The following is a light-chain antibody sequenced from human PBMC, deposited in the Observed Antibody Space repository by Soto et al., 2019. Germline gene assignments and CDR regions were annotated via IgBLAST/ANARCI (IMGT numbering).Light chain of an antibody. CDR3: SSYTSSSTLV. CDR1: SSDVGGYNY. CDR2: EVS. V-gene: IGLV2-14*01. Sequence: QSALTQPASVSGSPGQSITISCTGTSSDVGGYNYVSWYQQHPGKAPKLMIYEVSNRPSGVSNRFSGSKSGNTASLTISGLQAEDEADYYCSSYTSSSTLVFGGGTKRTGL. J-gene: IGLJ3*02.